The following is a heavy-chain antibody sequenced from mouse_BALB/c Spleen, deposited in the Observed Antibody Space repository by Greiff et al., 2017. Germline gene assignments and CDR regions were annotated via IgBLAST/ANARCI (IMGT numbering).Heavy chain of an antibody. Sequence: EVKLMESGGGLVKPGGSLKLSCAASGFTFSSYAMSWVRQTPEKRLEWVATISSGGSYTYYPDRVKGRFTISRDNAKNTLYLQMSSLRSEDTAMYYCARRGNYESRYFDYWGQGTTLTVSS. V-gene: IGHV5-9-3*01. D-gene: IGHD2-1*01. CDR1: GFTFSSYA. J-gene: IGHJ2*01. CDR2: ISSGGSYT. CDR3: ARRGNYESRYFDY.